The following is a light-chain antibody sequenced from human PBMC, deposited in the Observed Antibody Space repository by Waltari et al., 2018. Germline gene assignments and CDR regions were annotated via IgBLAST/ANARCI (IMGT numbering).Light chain of an antibody. CDR3: SSSTSSNTLV. J-gene: IGLJ2*01. Sequence: QSALTQPASVSGSPGQSITISCTGTSSDVGTYNYVSWYQHHPGKAPRLMIYDVINRPSGVSHRFSGSKSGNTASLTISGLQAEDEADYSCSSSTSSNTLVFGGGTKLTVL. CDR1: SSDVGTYNY. V-gene: IGLV2-14*03. CDR2: DVI.